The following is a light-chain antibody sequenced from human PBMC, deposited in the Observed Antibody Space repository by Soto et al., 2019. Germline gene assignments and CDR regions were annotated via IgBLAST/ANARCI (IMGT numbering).Light chain of an antibody. Sequence: DIQMTQSPSTLFASVGDTVTITCRASQSISAWLAWYQQRPGKAPKLLIYKMSASERGVPSRFSGSRSGTEFTLTISSLQPEDFATYYCQQYNSSPWTFGQGTKVDI. CDR1: QSISAW. CDR2: KMS. V-gene: IGKV1-5*03. J-gene: IGKJ1*01. CDR3: QQYNSSPWT.